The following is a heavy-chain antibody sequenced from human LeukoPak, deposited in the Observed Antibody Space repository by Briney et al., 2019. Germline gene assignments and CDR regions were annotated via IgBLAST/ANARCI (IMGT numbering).Heavy chain of an antibody. Sequence: SETLSLTCNVSGGSFNDNYWNWIRHLPGKGLEWIGYVYHNGHSDYNPSLKSRVTISVDTSTNQCSLKMISVTAADTAVYYCASLGYSSGWLDSWGHGSLVIVSS. CDR3: ASLGYSSGWLDS. CDR1: GGSFNDNY. D-gene: IGHD2-15*01. CDR2: VYHNGHS. V-gene: IGHV4-59*01. J-gene: IGHJ5*01.